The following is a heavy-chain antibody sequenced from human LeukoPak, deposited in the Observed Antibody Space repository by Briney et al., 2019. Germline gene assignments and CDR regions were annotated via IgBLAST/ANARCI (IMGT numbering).Heavy chain of an antibody. CDR2: IIPILGIA. CDR1: GGTFSSYT. Sequence: ASVKVSCKASGGTFSSYTISWVRQAPGQGLEWMGRIIPILGIANYAQKFQGRVTITADKSTSSAYMELSSLRSEDTAVYYCARAPMVGVGWGAFDIWGQGTMVTVSS. CDR3: ARAPMVGVGWGAFDI. V-gene: IGHV1-69*02. D-gene: IGHD1-26*01. J-gene: IGHJ3*02.